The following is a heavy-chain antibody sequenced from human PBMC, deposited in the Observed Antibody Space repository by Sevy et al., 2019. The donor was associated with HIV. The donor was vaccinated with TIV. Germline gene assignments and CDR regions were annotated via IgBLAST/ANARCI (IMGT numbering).Heavy chain of an antibody. CDR1: GFTFSSYG. V-gene: IGHV3-21*01. J-gene: IGHJ3*02. CDR2: ISSSSSYI. CDR3: ARGFAVDDAFDI. Sequence: GGSLRLSCAASGFTFSSYGMHWVRQAPGKGLEWVSSISSSSSYIYYADSVKGRFTISRDNAKNSLYLQMNSLRAEDTAVYYCARGFAVDDAFDIWGQGTMVTVSS. D-gene: IGHD2-15*01.